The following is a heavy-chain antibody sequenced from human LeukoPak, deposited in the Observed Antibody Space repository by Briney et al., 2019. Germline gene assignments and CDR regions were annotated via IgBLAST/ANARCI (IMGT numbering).Heavy chain of an antibody. Sequence: KSSETLSLTCTVSGGSISSSSYYWGWIRQPPGKGLEWIGSIYYSGSTYCNPSLKSRVTISVDTSKNQFSLKLSSVTAADTAVYYCARLRVGATDYFDYWGQGTLVTVSS. CDR1: GGSISSSSYY. CDR3: ARLRVGATDYFDY. V-gene: IGHV4-39*01. J-gene: IGHJ4*02. D-gene: IGHD1-26*01. CDR2: IYYSGST.